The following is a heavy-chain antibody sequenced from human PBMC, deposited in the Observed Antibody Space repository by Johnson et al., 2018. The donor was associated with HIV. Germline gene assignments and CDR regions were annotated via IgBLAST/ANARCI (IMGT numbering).Heavy chain of an antibody. D-gene: IGHD3-16*01. CDR2: IRYDGSNK. V-gene: IGHV3-33*01. CDR3: ARDIMADTALDPGFAFDI. CDR1: GFTFNTYD. J-gene: IGHJ3*02. Sequence: QMQLVESGGGVVQPGRSLSLSCAACGFTFNTYDMYWVRQAPGKGLEWVAFIRYDGSNKYYAESVKGRFTISRDNSKNTLYLQMNSLRAEDTAVYYCARDIMADTALDPGFAFDIWGQGTMVTVSS.